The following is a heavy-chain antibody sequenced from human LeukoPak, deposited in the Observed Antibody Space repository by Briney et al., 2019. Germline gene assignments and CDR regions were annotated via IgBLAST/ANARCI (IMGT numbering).Heavy chain of an antibody. Sequence: GGSLRLSCAASGFTFSNSAMSWVRQAPGKGLEWVSSVSSSSSYIYYADSVKGRFTISRDNAKNSLYLQMNSLRAEDTAVYYCARENGVGAQTVRDYYYYYMDVWGKGTTVTVSS. J-gene: IGHJ6*03. CDR2: VSSSSSYI. CDR3: ARENGVGAQTVRDYYYYYMDV. D-gene: IGHD1-26*01. CDR1: GFTFSNSA. V-gene: IGHV3-21*01.